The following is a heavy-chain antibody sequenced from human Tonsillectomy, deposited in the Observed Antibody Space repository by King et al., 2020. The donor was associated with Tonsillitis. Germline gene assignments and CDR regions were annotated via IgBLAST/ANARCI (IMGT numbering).Heavy chain of an antibody. CDR3: AGLYYDLRGATNWFDP. J-gene: IGHJ5*02. CDR2: IYYSGST. CDR1: GGSISSYY. D-gene: IGHD3-22*01. Sequence: QMQESGPGLVKPSETLSLTCTVSGGSISSYYWSWIRQPPGKGLEWIGYIYYSGSTNYNPSLKSRVTISVDTSKNQFSLKLSSVTAADTAEYFCAGLYYDLRGATNWFDPWGQGTLVTVSS. V-gene: IGHV4-59*01.